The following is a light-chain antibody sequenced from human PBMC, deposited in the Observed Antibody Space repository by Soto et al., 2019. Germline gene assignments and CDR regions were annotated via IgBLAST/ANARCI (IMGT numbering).Light chain of an antibody. CDR1: SSDVGGYNY. CDR2: DVS. Sequence: QSVLTQPASVSGSPGQSITISCTGTSSDVGGYNYVSWYQQHPGKAPKFMIYDVSNRPSGVSNRFSGSKSGNTASLTISGPQAEDEADYYCCSYTTSNTRQIVFGTGTKVTVL. J-gene: IGLJ1*01. CDR3: CSYTTSNTRQIV. V-gene: IGLV2-14*01.